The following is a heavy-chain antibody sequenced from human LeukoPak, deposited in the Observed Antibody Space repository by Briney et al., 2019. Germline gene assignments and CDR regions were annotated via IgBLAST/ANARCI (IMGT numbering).Heavy chain of an antibody. Sequence: AASVKVSCKASGYTFTGYYMHWVRQAPGQGLEWMGRINPNSGGTNYAQKFQGRVTMTRDTSISTAYMELSRLRSDDTAVYYCARVNGSGWYGEYFQHWGQGTLATVSS. CDR1: GYTFTGYY. CDR2: INPNSGGT. J-gene: IGHJ1*01. V-gene: IGHV1-2*06. D-gene: IGHD6-19*01. CDR3: ARVNGSGWYGEYFQH.